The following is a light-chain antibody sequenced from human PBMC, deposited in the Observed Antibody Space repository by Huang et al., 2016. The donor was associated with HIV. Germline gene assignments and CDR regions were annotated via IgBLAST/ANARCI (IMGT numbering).Light chain of an antibody. V-gene: IGKV3-15*01. J-gene: IGKJ1*01. Sequence: GERATLSCRASQSISSNLAWYQQKPGQAPSLLIYGASTRATDIPARFSGSGSGTEFTLTISSLQSEDFAVYYCQQYYNWPRTFGQGSKVEIK. CDR1: QSISSN. CDR3: QQYYNWPRT. CDR2: GAS.